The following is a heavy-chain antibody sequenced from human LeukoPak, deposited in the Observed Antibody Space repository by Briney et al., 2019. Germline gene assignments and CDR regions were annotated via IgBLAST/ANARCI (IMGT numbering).Heavy chain of an antibody. CDR3: ARRGIAAAGKKYYFDY. CDR2: IYHSGST. CDR1: GGSISSSNW. Sequence: PSETLSLTCAVSGGSISSSNWWSWVRQPPGKGLAWIGEIYHSGSTNYNPSLKSRVTISVDKSKNQFSLKLSSVTAADTAVYYCARRGIAAAGKKYYFDYWGQGTLVTVSS. D-gene: IGHD6-13*01. V-gene: IGHV4-4*02. J-gene: IGHJ4*02.